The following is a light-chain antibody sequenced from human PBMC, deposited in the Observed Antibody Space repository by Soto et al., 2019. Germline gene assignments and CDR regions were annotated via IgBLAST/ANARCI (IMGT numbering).Light chain of an antibody. CDR2: GAS. CDR3: QQHGISHIT. CDR1: QNINNNY. V-gene: IGKV3-20*01. J-gene: IGKJ5*01. Sequence: EDVLTQAPGTLSLSPVERATLSCRASQNINNNYLAWYQQKPGQAPRLLIYGASSRATGIPDRFSGSGSGTDFTLTISRLEPEDFAVYYCQQHGISHITFGQGTRLEIK.